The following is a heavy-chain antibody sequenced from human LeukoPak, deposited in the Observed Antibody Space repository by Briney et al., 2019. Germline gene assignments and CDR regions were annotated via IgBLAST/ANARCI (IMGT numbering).Heavy chain of an antibody. CDR1: GASISSYY. Sequence: SETLSLTCTVSGASISSYYWSWIRQPPGKGLEWIGYVYHSGSTNYNPSLKSRVTISVDTSKNQFSLKLSSVTAADTAVYYCAIASPAHDYWGQGTLVTVSS. V-gene: IGHV4-59*01. CDR3: AIASPAHDY. D-gene: IGHD6-25*01. J-gene: IGHJ4*02. CDR2: VYHSGST.